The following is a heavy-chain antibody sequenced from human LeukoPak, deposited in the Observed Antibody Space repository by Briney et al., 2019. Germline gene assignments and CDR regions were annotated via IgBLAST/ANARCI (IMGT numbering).Heavy chain of an antibody. Sequence: GGSLRLSCEAYGFTFSAYAMTWVRQAPGKGLERVSSIGSDNKPHYSESVKGRFAISRDNSKNMLFLQLNSLTAEDTALYYCANELHYYVAMVVWGQGTTVTVSS. CDR3: ANELHYYVAMVV. J-gene: IGHJ6*02. V-gene: IGHV3-23*05. CDR1: GFTFSAYA. D-gene: IGHD3-10*02. CDR2: IGSDNKP.